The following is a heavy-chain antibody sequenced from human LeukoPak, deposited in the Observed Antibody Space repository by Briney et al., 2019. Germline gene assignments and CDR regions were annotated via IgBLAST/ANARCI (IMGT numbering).Heavy chain of an antibody. CDR2: IYYSGST. Sequence: PSETLSLTCTVSGGSISSSSYYWGWIRQPPGKGLEWIGSIYYSGSTYYNPSLKSRVTISVDTSKNQFSLKLSSVTAADTAVYYCAREGGYSYGYGPKFDYWGQGTLVTVSS. CDR3: AREGGYSYGYGPKFDY. CDR1: GGSISSSSYY. D-gene: IGHD5-18*01. J-gene: IGHJ4*02. V-gene: IGHV4-39*07.